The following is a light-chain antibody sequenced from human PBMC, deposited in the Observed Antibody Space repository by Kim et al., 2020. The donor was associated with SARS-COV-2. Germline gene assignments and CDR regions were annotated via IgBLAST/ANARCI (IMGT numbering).Light chain of an antibody. CDR2: DAS. J-gene: IGKJ2*01. CDR1: QGINHY. V-gene: IGKV1-16*02. CDR3: QQYATYPYT. Sequence: DIQMTQSPSSLSASVGDRVTITCRASQGINHYLAWFQQKAGEAPKSLIYDASSLHSGVPSKFSGSGSGTDFTLTISSLQPEDFATYYCQQYATYPYTFGQVTKL.